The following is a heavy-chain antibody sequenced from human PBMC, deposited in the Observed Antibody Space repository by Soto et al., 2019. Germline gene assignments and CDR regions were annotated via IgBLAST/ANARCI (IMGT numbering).Heavy chain of an antibody. D-gene: IGHD6-13*01. Sequence: SETLSLTCTVSGGSISSYYWSWIRQPPGKGLEWIGYIYYSGSTNYNPSLKSRVTISVDTSKNQFSLKLSSVTAADTAVYYCARRYSSSRHYYYYYMDVWGKGTTVTVSS. J-gene: IGHJ6*03. CDR3: ARRYSSSRHYYYYYMDV. CDR2: IYYSGST. V-gene: IGHV4-59*01. CDR1: GGSISSYY.